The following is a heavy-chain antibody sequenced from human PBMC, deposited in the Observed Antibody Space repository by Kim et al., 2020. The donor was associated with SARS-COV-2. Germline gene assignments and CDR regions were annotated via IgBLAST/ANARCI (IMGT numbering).Heavy chain of an antibody. D-gene: IGHD3-16*01. Sequence: SAASVKGRFTISRDDSKSIAYLQMNSLKTEDTAVYYCNSARDGGGGWFDPWGQGTLVTVSS. J-gene: IGHJ5*02. V-gene: IGHV3-49*02. CDR3: NSARDGGGGWFDP.